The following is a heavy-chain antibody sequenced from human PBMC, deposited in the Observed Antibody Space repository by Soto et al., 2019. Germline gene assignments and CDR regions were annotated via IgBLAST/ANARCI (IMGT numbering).Heavy chain of an antibody. J-gene: IGHJ6*02. V-gene: IGHV3-30*18. Sequence: GGSLRLSCAASGFTFSSYGMHWVRQAPGKGLEWVAVISYDGSNKYFADSVKGRFTISRDNSKYTLYLQMNSLRAEDTAVYYCAKVRVGMVRGVLYYYYGMDVWGQGTTVTVSS. CDR3: AKVRVGMVRGVLYYYYGMDV. CDR1: GFTFSSYG. CDR2: ISYDGSNK. D-gene: IGHD3-10*01.